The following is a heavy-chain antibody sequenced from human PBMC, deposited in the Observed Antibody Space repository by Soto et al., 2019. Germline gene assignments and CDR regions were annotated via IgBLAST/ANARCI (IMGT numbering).Heavy chain of an antibody. CDR3: ARAPFLGSSWYIPPDYYYYMDV. CDR1: GYTFTSYG. CDR2: ISAYNGNT. J-gene: IGHJ6*03. Sequence: ASVKVSCKASGYTFTSYGISWVRQAPGQGLEWMGWISAYNGNTNYAQKLQGRVTMTTDTSTSTAYMELRSLRSDDTAVYYCARAPFLGSSWYIPPDYYYYMDVWGKGTTVTVSS. D-gene: IGHD6-13*01. V-gene: IGHV1-18*01.